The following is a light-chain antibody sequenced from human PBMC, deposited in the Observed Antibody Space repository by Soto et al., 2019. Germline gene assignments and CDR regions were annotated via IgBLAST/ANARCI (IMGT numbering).Light chain of an antibody. CDR1: QSVSSN. CDR3: QQYNNWPWT. Sequence: EIWMTQSPATLSVSPGEGATLSCRASQSVSSNLAWYQQKPGQAPRLLIYGASTRATGIPARFSGSGYGTELTITISSMQSEDFEVYYCQQYNNWPWTFGQGTKVDI. CDR2: GAS. V-gene: IGKV3-15*01. J-gene: IGKJ1*01.